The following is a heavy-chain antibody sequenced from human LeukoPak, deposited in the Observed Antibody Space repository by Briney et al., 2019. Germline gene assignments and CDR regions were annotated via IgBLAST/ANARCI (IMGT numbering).Heavy chain of an antibody. Sequence: GASVKVSCKASGYTFTGYYMHWVRQAPGQGLEWMGWINPNSGGTNYAQKFQGRVTMTRDTSISTAYMELSRLRSDDTAVYYCARADYYYDSSGYYYDRPNFDYWGQGTLVTVSS. V-gene: IGHV1-2*02. CDR3: ARADYYYDSSGYYYDRPNFDY. CDR2: INPNSGGT. J-gene: IGHJ4*02. D-gene: IGHD3-22*01. CDR1: GYTFTGYY.